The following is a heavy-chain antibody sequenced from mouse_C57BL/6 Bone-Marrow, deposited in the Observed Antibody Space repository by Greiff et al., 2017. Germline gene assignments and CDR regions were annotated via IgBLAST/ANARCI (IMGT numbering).Heavy chain of an antibody. D-gene: IGHD2-10*02. Sequence: VQLQQSGPELVKPGASVKISCKASGYAFSSSWMNWVKQRPGKGLEWIGRIYPGDGDTNYNGKFKGKATLTADTSSNTAYMQLSSLTTEDSAIYYCARRRYGPFDYWGQGTTLTVSS. CDR1: GYAFSSSW. CDR3: ARRRYGPFDY. J-gene: IGHJ2*01. CDR2: IYPGDGDT. V-gene: IGHV1-82*01.